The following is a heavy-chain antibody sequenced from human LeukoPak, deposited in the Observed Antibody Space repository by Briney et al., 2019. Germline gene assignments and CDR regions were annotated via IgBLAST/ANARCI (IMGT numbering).Heavy chain of an antibody. Sequence: GGSLRLSCAASGFSFSTYAMNWVRQAPGKGLGWVSGISGTGGSIYYADSVKGRFTISRDNSKNTLYLQMDSLRAEDTAVYYCAKDWFGYYGLGSNFEYWGQGTLVTVSS. CDR2: ISGTGGSI. CDR1: GFSFSTYA. J-gene: IGHJ4*02. D-gene: IGHD3-10*01. CDR3: AKDWFGYYGLGSNFEY. V-gene: IGHV3-23*01.